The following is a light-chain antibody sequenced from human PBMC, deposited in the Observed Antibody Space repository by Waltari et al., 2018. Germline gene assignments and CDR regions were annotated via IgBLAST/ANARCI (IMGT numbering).Light chain of an antibody. CDR2: DAS. CDR3: QQRSNWPPIFT. CDR1: QSVGSY. V-gene: IGKV3-11*01. J-gene: IGKJ3*01. Sequence: EIVLTQSPATLSLSPGERATLSCRASQSVGSYLAWYQQKHGQAPRLLIYDASKRATGTPARFSGSGSGTDFSLSISSLEPEDFGVYYCQQRSNWPPIFTFGPGTKVDIK.